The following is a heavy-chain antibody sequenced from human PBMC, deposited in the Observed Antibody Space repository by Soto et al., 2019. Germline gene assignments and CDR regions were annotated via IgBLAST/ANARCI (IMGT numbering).Heavy chain of an antibody. CDR2: MSRSSKYI. CDR3: ARDGGVAATLANYFDY. Sequence: GGSLRLSCAASGFTFNSYSMNWVRQAPGKGLEWVSSMSRSSKYIYYADSVKGRFTISRGNARNSVYLQMNSLRAEDTAVYYCARDGGVAATLANYFDYWGQGTLVTVSS. D-gene: IGHD2-15*01. CDR1: GFTFNSYS. V-gene: IGHV3-21*01. J-gene: IGHJ4*02.